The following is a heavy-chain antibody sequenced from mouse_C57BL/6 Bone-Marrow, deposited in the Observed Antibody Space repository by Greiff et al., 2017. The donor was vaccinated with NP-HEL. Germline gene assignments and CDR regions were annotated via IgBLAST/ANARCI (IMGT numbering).Heavy chain of an antibody. CDR2: LDPENGDT. V-gene: IGHV14-4*01. D-gene: IGHD6-5*01. Sequence: VQLQQSGAELVRPGASVKLSCTASGFNIKDDYMHWVKQRPEQGLEWIGWLDPENGDTEYASKFQGKATITADTSSNTAYLQLSSLTSEDTAVYYCTTICGGYYWGQGTTLTVSS. J-gene: IGHJ2*01. CDR1: GFNIKDDY. CDR3: TTICGGYY.